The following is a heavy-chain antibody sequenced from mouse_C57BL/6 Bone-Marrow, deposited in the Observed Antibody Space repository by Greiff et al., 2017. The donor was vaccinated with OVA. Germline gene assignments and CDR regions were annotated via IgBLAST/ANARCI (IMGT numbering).Heavy chain of an antibody. CDR2: IYPGDGDT. CDR1: GYAFSSSW. Sequence: LVESGPELVKPGASVKISCKASGYAFSSSWMNWVKQRPGKGLEWIGRIYPGDGDTNYNGKFKGKATLTADKSSSTAYMQLSSLTSEDSAVYFCARTSYGYDPYYFDYWGQGTTLTVSS. V-gene: IGHV1-82*01. CDR3: ARTSYGYDPYYFDY. D-gene: IGHD2-2*01. J-gene: IGHJ2*01.